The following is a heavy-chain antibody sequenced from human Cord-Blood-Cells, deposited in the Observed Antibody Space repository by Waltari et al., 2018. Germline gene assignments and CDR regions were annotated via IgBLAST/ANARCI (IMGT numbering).Heavy chain of an antibody. CDR2: IYSGGST. CDR3: ARGCYDSSGYYCAFDI. D-gene: IGHD3-22*01. CDR1: GFTVGSNF. V-gene: IGHV3-53*01. Sequence: EVQLVESGGGLIQHGGSLRLSCAASGFTVGSNFMSWVAQAPGKGLEWVSVIYSGGSTYYADSVKGRFTISRDNSKNTLYLQMNSLRAEDTAVYYCARGCYDSSGYYCAFDIWGQGTMVTVSS. J-gene: IGHJ3*02.